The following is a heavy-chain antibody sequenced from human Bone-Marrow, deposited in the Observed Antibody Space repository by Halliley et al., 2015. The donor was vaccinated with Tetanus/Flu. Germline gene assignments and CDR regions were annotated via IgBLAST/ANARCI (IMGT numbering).Heavy chain of an antibody. Sequence: SLRLSCAASGFTFGTFWMSWVRQAQGKGLEWVANINQDGSEKYYVDSVKGRFTISRDNAKNSVYLQMNGLRGEDTALYYCARDKGGYSPFDYWGQGTPVTVS. CDR3: ARDKGGYSPFDY. CDR2: INQDGSEK. J-gene: IGHJ4*02. CDR1: GFTFGTFW. V-gene: IGHV3-7*03. D-gene: IGHD2-15*01.